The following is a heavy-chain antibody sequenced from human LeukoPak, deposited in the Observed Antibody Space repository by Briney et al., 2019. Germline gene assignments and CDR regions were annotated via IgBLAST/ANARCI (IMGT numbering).Heavy chain of an antibody. CDR3: ARGGWFGDSSAQNPGWFDA. V-gene: IGHV7-4-1*02. Sequence: ASVKVSCKASGYTFTSYAMNWVRQAPGQGLEWMGWINTNTGNPTYAQGFTGRFVFSLDTSVSTAYLQISSLKAEDTAVYYCARGGWFGDSSAQNPGWFDAWGQGTPVTVSS. CDR2: INTNTGNP. D-gene: IGHD3-10*01. J-gene: IGHJ5*02. CDR1: GYTFTSYA.